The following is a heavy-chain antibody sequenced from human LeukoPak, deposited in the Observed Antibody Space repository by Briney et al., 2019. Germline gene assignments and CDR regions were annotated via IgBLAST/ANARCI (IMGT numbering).Heavy chain of an antibody. Sequence: PGGSLRLSCAASGFTFSSYAMSWVRQAPGKGLEWVSAISGSGGSTYYADSVKGRFTISRDNSKNTLYLQMNSLRAEDTAVYYCARETGYSSSWYIDYWGQGALVTVSS. CDR3: ARETGYSSSWYIDY. D-gene: IGHD6-13*01. V-gene: IGHV3-23*01. CDR2: ISGSGGST. J-gene: IGHJ4*02. CDR1: GFTFSSYA.